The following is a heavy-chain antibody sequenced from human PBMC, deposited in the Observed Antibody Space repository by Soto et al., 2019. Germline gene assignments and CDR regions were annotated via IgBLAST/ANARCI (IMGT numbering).Heavy chain of an antibody. CDR1: GGSISSSSYY. Sequence: QLQLQESGPGLVKPSETLSLTCTVSGGSISSSSYYWGWIRQPPGKGLEWIGSIYYSGSTYYNPSLKGRATTSVDTSKNQFSLKLSSVPAADTAVYYCARQGYQLPNWFDPWGQGTLVTVSS. D-gene: IGHD2-2*01. CDR2: IYYSGST. J-gene: IGHJ5*02. V-gene: IGHV4-39*01. CDR3: ARQGYQLPNWFDP.